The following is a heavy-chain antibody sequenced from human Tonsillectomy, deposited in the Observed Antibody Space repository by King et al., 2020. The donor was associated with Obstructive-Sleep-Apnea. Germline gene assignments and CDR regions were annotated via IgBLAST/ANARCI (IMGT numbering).Heavy chain of an antibody. CDR2: INSNGSST. CDR3: ARDGRGELPNFDY. V-gene: IGHV3-74*01. CDR1: GFTFISYW. D-gene: IGHD1-26*01. J-gene: IGHJ4*02. Sequence: VQLVESGGGLVQPGGSLRLSCAASGFTFISYWMHWVRQAPGKGLVGVSRINSNGSSTRYADSVKGRLTISRDNAKNTLYLQMKSLRAQDTAVYYCARDGRGELPNFDYWGQGALVTVSS.